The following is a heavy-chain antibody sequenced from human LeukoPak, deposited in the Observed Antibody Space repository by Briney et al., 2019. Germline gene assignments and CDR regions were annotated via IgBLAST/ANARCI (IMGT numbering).Heavy chain of an antibody. CDR3: ARVTDTAMAPLYYMDV. CDR2: IYYSGST. CDR1: GDSISSSSYY. V-gene: IGHV4-39*07. J-gene: IGHJ6*03. D-gene: IGHD5-18*01. Sequence: SETLSFTCTVSGDSISSSSYYWGWIRQPPGKGLEWIGSIYYSGSTYYNPSLKSRVTISVDTSKNQFSLKLSSVTAADTAVYYCARVTDTAMAPLYYMDVWGKGTTVTVSS.